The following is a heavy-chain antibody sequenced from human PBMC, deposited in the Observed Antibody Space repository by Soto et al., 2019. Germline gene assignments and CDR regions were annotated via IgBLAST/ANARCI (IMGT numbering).Heavy chain of an antibody. D-gene: IGHD3-3*01. CDR3: ARAVGGYDFWSSSYYSYYYMDV. J-gene: IGHJ6*03. CDR1: GGSFSGYY. CDR2: INHSGST. V-gene: IGHV4-34*01. Sequence: QMQLQQWGAGLLKPSETLSLTCAVYGGSFSGYYWSWIRQPPGRGLEWMGEINHSGSTNYNPYLKSRVTMAVDTYTNQCSLKLSSVTAADTAVYFCARAVGGYDFWSSSYYSYYYMDVWGKGTTVTVSS.